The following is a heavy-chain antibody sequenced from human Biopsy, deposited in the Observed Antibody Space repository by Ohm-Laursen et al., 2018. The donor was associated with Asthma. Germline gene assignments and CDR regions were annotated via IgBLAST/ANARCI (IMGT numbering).Heavy chain of an antibody. J-gene: IGHJ6*02. V-gene: IGHV3-33*01. CDR3: ARKIAARGGMGV. Sequence: SLRLSCAAPGITFSTYGMHWVRQAPGKGLEWVSFIWYDGRKKTYADSGKGRFTISRDNSKNTLYLQMNSLRAEDTAVYYCARKIAARGGMGVWGQGTTVTVSS. CDR2: IWYDGRKK. CDR1: GITFSTYG. D-gene: IGHD6-6*01.